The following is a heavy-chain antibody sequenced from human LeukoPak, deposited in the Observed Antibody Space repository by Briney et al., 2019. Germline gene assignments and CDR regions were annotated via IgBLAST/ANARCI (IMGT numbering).Heavy chain of an antibody. CDR3: AMPTRELQY. CDR2: ISGSGSDM. CDR1: GFTFSDYY. Sequence: GGSLRLSCVASGFTFSDYYMTWFRQAPGKALEWISYISGSGSDMTYADSVKGRFTISRDNAKNSLYLQMNSLRAEDTAVYYCAMPTRELQYWGPGTLVTVSS. V-gene: IGHV3-11*01. J-gene: IGHJ4*02. D-gene: IGHD1-26*01.